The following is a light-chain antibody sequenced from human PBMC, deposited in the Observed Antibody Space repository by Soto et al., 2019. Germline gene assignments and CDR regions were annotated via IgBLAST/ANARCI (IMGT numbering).Light chain of an antibody. CDR2: GAS. J-gene: IGKJ3*01. V-gene: IGKV3-20*01. CDR3: QQYGSSPA. Sequence: EVGCTTSQGTPSLSPGERATLSCRASQSVSSSYLAWYQQKPGQAPRLLIYGASSRATGIPDRFSGSGSGTDFTLTISRLEPEDFAVYYCQQYGSSPAFGPGANVAI. CDR1: QSVSSSY.